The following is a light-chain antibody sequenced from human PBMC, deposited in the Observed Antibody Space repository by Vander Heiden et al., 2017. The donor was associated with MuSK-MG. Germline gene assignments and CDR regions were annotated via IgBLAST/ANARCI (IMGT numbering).Light chain of an antibody. CDR2: SNK. Sequence: QSVLTQPPSASGTPGQRVTISCSGSSPNIGSNTVNWYQQLPGTAPKLLIYSNKQRPSGVPDRFSGSKSGTSASLAISGLQSEDEADYYCAAWDDSLNALFGGGTKLTVL. CDR1: SPNIGSNT. CDR3: AAWDDSLNAL. V-gene: IGLV1-44*01. J-gene: IGLJ2*01.